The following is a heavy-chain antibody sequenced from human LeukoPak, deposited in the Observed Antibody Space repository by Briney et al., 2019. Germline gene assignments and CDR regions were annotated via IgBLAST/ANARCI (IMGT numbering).Heavy chain of an antibody. CDR2: IYWDDDK. CDR1: GFSLSTSGVG. Sequence: SGPTLVKPTQPLTLTCTFSGFSLSTSGVGVGWIRQPPGKALEWLALIYWDDDKRYSPSLKSRLTITKDTSKNQVVLTMTNMDPVDTATYYCAHRPWFDGSSSYFDYWGQGTLVTVSS. D-gene: IGHD6-13*01. CDR3: AHRPWFDGSSSYFDY. V-gene: IGHV2-5*02. J-gene: IGHJ4*02.